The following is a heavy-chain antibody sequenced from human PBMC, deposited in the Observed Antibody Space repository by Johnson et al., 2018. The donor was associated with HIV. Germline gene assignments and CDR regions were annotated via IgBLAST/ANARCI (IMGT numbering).Heavy chain of an antibody. J-gene: IGHJ3*01. CDR3: AGSESKGTFDA. CDR1: GFTLSNYG. V-gene: IGHV3-33*01. CDR2: IWYDGSNR. D-gene: IGHD3-10*01. Sequence: QVQLVESGGGVVQSGRSLRLSCAASGFTLSNYGMHWVRQAPGKGLEWVALIWYDGSNRYYADSVKGRFTISRDNSKNMLYLQMNSLRAEDTAVYYCAGSESKGTFDAWGQGQWSPSLQ.